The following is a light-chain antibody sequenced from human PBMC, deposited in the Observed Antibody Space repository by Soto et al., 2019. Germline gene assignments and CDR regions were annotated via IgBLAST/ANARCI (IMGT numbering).Light chain of an antibody. J-gene: IGLJ2*01. V-gene: IGLV2-14*01. CDR1: SPDFGV. CDR2: EVS. CDR3: SSYSSTTTL. Sequence: QLVLTQPASVSGSPGQSITISCSGISPDFGVSWYQHFPGKAPKLLIFEVSNRPSGISTRFSGSKSDNLAFLTISGLQSEDEGLYHCSSYSSTTTLFGGGTKLTVL.